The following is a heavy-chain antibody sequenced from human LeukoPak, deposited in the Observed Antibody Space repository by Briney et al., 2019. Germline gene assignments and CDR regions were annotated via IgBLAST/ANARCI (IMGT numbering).Heavy chain of an antibody. Sequence: GGSLRLSCAASGFTFSNARMSWVRQAPGKGLEWVGRIKSKTDGGTTDYAAPVKGRFTISRDDSKNTLYLQMNSLKTEDTAVYYCTSSPAPLWFGVSLRDYWGQGTLVTVSS. D-gene: IGHD3-10*01. CDR1: GFTFSNAR. CDR2: IKSKTDGGTT. V-gene: IGHV3-15*01. CDR3: TSSPAPLWFGVSLRDY. J-gene: IGHJ4*02.